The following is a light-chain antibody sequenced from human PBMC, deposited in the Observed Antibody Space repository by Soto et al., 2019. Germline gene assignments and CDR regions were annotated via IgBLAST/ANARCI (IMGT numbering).Light chain of an antibody. CDR3: QSYASSLSGYV. CDR1: SSNIGAGYD. V-gene: IGLV1-40*01. J-gene: IGLJ1*01. Sequence: QPVLTQPPSVSGAPGQRVTISCTGSSSNIGAGYDVHWYQQLPGRVPKLLIYDNSNRPSGVPDRFSGSKSGTSASLAITGLQAEDEADYYCQSYASSLSGYVFGTGTQLTVL. CDR2: DNS.